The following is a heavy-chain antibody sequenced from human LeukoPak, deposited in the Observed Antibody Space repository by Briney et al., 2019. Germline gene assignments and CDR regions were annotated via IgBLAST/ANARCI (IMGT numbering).Heavy chain of an antibody. V-gene: IGHV3-23*01. Sequence: GGSLRLSCAASGFTFDDYAMHWVRQAPGKGLEWVSAISGSGGSTYYADSVKGRFTISRDNSKNTLYLQMNSLRAEDTAVYYCAKGEGYYGMDVWGQGTTVTVSS. CDR2: ISGSGGST. CDR1: GFTFDDYA. J-gene: IGHJ6*02. CDR3: AKGEGYYGMDV. D-gene: IGHD2-21*01.